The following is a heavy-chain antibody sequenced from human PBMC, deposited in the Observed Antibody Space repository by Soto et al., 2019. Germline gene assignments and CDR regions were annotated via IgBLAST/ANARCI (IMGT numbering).Heavy chain of an antibody. CDR1: GGSISSSSYY. Sequence: SETLSLPCTVSGGSISSSSYYWGWIRQPPRKGLEWIGSIYYSGSTYYNPSLKSRVTISVDTSKNQFSLKLSSVTAADTAVYYCARTGEWLLSVNWFDPWGQGTLVTVSS. V-gene: IGHV4-39*01. CDR3: ARTGEWLLSVNWFDP. D-gene: IGHD3-3*01. J-gene: IGHJ5*02. CDR2: IYYSGST.